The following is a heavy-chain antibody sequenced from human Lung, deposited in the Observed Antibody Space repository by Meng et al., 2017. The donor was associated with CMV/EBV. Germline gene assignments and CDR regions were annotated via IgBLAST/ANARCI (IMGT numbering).Heavy chain of an antibody. V-gene: IGHV4-34*01. J-gene: IGHJ4*02. Sequence: GSLRLXXAVYGGSFSGYYWSWIRQPPGKGLEWIGEINPSGSTNYNPSLKSRVTISVDTSKNQFSLRLSSVTAADTALYYCARGILPQRGSTVPTPDYWGQGTLVXVSS. CDR3: ARGILPQRGSTVPTPDY. CDR1: GGSFSGYY. D-gene: IGHD4-11*01. CDR2: INPSGST.